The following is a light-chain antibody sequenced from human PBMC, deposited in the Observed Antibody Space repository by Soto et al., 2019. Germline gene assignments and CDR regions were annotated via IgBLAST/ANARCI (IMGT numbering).Light chain of an antibody. CDR2: GNS. V-gene: IGLV1-40*01. CDR3: QSYDSSLSGWV. Sequence: QPVLTQPPSVSGAPGQRVTISCTGSSSNIGAGYDVHWYQQLPGTAPKLLISGNSNRPSGVPDRFSGSKSGTSASRAITGLQAEDEADYYCQSYDSSLSGWVFGGGTKLTVL. CDR1: SSNIGAGYD. J-gene: IGLJ3*02.